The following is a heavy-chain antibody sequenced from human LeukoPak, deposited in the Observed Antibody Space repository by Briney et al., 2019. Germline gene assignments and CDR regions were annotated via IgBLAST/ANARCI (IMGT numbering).Heavy chain of an antibody. CDR3: AKVWGGYSNTDY. V-gene: IGHV3-48*01. J-gene: IGHJ4*02. Sequence: HPGGSLRLSCAASGFTFSRYPMIWVRQAPGKGLECISYINGGGDTIHYADSVKGRFTFSRDNAKSSLYLQMNSLRAEDTAVYYCAKVWGGYSNTDYWGQGTLVTVSS. D-gene: IGHD4-11*01. CDR1: GFTFSRYP. CDR2: INGGGDTI.